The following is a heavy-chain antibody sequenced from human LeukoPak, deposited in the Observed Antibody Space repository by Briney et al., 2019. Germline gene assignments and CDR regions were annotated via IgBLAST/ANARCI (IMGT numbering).Heavy chain of an antibody. Sequence: SETLSLTCSVYGGSFSGYCWSWIRQPPGKGPEWIGEINHSGSTNYNPSLKTRVTISLDRSKDQFSLRLTSVTAADTAVYYCTRGKPETVFDSWGRGTLVTVSS. J-gene: IGHJ4*01. CDR3: TRGKPETVFDS. CDR1: GGSFSGYC. CDR2: INHSGST. V-gene: IGHV4-34*01.